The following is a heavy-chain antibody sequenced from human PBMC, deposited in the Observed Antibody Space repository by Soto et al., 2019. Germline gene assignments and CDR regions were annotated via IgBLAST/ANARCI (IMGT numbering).Heavy chain of an antibody. CDR3: ARGRKLTTVTKTPLGFDP. Sequence: SETLSLTCTVSGGSISSGGYYWSWIRQHPGKGLEWIGYIYYSGSTYYNPSLKSRVTISVDTSKNQFSLKLSSVTAADTAVYYCARGRKLTTVTKTPLGFDPWGQGTLVTVSS. D-gene: IGHD4-17*01. J-gene: IGHJ5*02. CDR2: IYYSGST. V-gene: IGHV4-31*03. CDR1: GGSISSGGYY.